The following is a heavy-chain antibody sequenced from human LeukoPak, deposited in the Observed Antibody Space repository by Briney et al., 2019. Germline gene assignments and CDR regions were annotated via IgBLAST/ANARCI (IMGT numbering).Heavy chain of an antibody. CDR2: ISSSSSTI. CDR1: GFTFSSYA. J-gene: IGHJ3*02. CDR3: ARPLAYCGGDCYSDVDI. Sequence: PGGSLRLSCAASGFTFSSYAMSWVRQAPGKGLEWVSYISSSSSTIYYADSVKGRFTISRDNAKNSLYLQMNSLRAEDTAVYYCARPLAYCGGDCYSDVDIWGQGTMVTVSS. V-gene: IGHV3-48*01. D-gene: IGHD2-21*02.